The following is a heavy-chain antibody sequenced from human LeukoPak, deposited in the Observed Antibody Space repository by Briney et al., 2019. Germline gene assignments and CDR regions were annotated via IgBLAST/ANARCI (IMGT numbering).Heavy chain of an antibody. D-gene: IGHD6-13*01. V-gene: IGHV3-48*02. CDR1: GFTFSDQN. CDR3: ARGAGSSWFYS. J-gene: IGHJ5*01. Sequence: PGGSLRLSCAASGFTFSDQNMNWVRQAPGKGLEWLSFISNTGGITYYADSVKGRFTISRDNAKNSLYLQMSSLRDEDTAVYFCARGAGSSWFYSWGQGTLVTVSS. CDR2: ISNTGGIT.